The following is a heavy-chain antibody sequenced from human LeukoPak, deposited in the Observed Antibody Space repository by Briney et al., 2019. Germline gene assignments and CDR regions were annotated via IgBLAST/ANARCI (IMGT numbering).Heavy chain of an antibody. Sequence: GGSLRLSCAASGFTFSSYAMSWVRQAPGKGLEWVSAISGSGGSTYYADSVKGRFTISRDNSKNTLYLQMNSLRAEDTAVYYYAKFLASSSSYFDYWGQGTLVTVSS. CDR1: GFTFSSYA. V-gene: IGHV3-23*01. D-gene: IGHD6-6*01. CDR2: ISGSGGST. J-gene: IGHJ4*02. CDR3: AKFLASSSSYFDY.